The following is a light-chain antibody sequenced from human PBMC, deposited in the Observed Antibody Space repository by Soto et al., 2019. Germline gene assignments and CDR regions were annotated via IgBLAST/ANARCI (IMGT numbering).Light chain of an antibody. J-gene: IGKJ2*01. V-gene: IGKV1-39*01. CDR3: QQSYITPRT. Sequence: DIQMTQSPYSLSASVGDRVTITCRASQSISSNLNWYQQKPGKAPKLLIYGASSLQSGVPSRFSGSGSGTDFTLIISRLQPEEFATYYCQQSYITPRTFGQGNKLEIK. CDR1: QSISSN. CDR2: GAS.